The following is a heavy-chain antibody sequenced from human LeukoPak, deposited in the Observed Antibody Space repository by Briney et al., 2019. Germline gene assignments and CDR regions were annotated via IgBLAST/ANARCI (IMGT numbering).Heavy chain of an antibody. D-gene: IGHD3-16*01. J-gene: IGHJ4*02. CDR2: INNDGSIT. Sequence: GGSLRLSCAASEFTISRYWMHWVRQAPGKGLVWVSNINNDGSITTYADSVKGRFTISRDNVKNTLFLQMNSLGAEDTALYYCAKGARLRVSCDYWGQGTLVTVSS. CDR3: AKGARLRVSCDY. CDR1: EFTISRYW. V-gene: IGHV3-74*01.